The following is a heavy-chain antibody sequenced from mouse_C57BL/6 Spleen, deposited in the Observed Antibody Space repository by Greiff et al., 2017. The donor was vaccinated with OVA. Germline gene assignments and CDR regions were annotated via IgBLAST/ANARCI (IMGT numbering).Heavy chain of an antibody. CDR2: ISSGSSTI. CDR1: GFTFSDYG. J-gene: IGHJ1*03. Sequence: EVKLVESGGGLVKPGGSLKLSCAASGFTFSDYGMHWVRQAPETGLEWVAYISSGSSTIYYADTVKGRFTISRDNAKNTLFLQMTSLRSEDTAMYYCARRDYYGSTLYWYFDVWGTGTTVTVSS. V-gene: IGHV5-17*01. CDR3: ARRDYYGSTLYWYFDV. D-gene: IGHD1-1*01.